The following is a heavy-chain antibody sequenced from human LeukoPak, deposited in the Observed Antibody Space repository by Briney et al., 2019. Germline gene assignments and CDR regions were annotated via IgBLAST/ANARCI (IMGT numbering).Heavy chain of an antibody. CDR2: IHHSGIT. J-gene: IGHJ3*02. Sequence: SETLSLTCAVSGGSISSSNWWSWVRQPPGKGLEWIGEIHHSGITNYSPSLKSRVTISVDKPKNQLSLNLSSVTAADTAVYYCARDILTTIVRGVFNIWGQGTVVTVSS. CDR1: GGSISSSNW. CDR3: ARDILTTIVRGVFNI. V-gene: IGHV4-4*02. D-gene: IGHD3-22*01.